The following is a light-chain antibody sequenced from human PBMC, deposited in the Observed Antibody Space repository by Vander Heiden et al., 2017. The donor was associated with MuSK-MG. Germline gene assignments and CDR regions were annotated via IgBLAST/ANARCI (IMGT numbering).Light chain of an antibody. CDR1: HPGKTS. V-gene: IGLV3-21*02. CDR3: QVWDSSSDHVV. J-gene: IGLJ2*01. CDR2: DDC. Sequence: SYVLTQPPSVSVAPGQSASITSGGNHPGKTSVTRYQQKQGQAPALDVYDDCDRPSGSPERFSGSNSGNTATLTLSRVEAGDEADYYCQVWDSSSDHVVFGGGTKLTVL.